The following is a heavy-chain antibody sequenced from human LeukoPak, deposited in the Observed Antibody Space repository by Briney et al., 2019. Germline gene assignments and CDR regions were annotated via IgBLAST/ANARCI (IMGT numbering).Heavy chain of an antibody. V-gene: IGHV4-59*08. CDR3: ARVGYSYAFDY. CDR2: VYYSGTT. D-gene: IGHD5-18*01. CDR1: GGSISSYH. J-gene: IGHJ4*02. Sequence: SETLSLTCTVSGGSISSYHWGWIRQPPGKGLEWIGYVYYSGTTNYNPSLRSRVTISIDTSKNQFSLRLSSVTAADTAVYYCARVGYSYAFDYWGQGTVVTVSS.